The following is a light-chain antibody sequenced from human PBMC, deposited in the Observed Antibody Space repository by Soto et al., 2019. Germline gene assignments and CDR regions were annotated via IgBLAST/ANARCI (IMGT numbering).Light chain of an antibody. CDR3: CSDAGSSGV. Sequence: QSALTQPASVSGSPGQSITLSCTGTSSDVGSYNLVSWYQQHPGKAPKLMIYEGSKRPSGVSNRFSGSKSGNTASLTISGLEAEDEADYYCCSDAGSSGVFGGGTKVTVL. J-gene: IGLJ2*01. V-gene: IGLV2-23*01. CDR1: SSDVGSYNL. CDR2: EGS.